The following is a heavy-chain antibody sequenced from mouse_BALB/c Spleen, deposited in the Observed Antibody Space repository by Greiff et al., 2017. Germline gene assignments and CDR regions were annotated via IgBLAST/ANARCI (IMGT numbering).Heavy chain of an antibody. V-gene: IGHV5-12-2*01. CDR2: ISNGGGST. Sequence: EVMLVESGGGLVQPGGSLKLSCAASGFTFSSYTMSWVRQTPEKRLEWVAYISNGGGSTYYPDTVKGRFTISRDNAKNTLYLQMSSLKSEDTAMYYCARHRTTVVDYAMDYWGQGTSVTVSS. J-gene: IGHJ4*01. D-gene: IGHD1-1*01. CDR1: GFTFSSYT. CDR3: ARHRTTVVDYAMDY.